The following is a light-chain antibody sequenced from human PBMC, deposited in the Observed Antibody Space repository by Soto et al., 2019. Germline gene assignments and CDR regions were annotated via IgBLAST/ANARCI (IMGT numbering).Light chain of an antibody. Sequence: QSVLTQPPSVSGAPGQRVTISCTGSSSNIGAGYDVHWYQHLPGTAPKLLIYGNSNRPSGVPDRFSGSKSGSTASLIISRLQTEDEADYYCVSFTSSTTYVFGSGTKLTVL. CDR1: SSNIGAGYD. CDR3: VSFTSSTTYV. J-gene: IGLJ1*01. V-gene: IGLV1-40*01. CDR2: GNS.